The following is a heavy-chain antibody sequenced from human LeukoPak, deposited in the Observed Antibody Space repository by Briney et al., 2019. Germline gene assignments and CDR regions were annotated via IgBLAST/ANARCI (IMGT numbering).Heavy chain of an antibody. V-gene: IGHV3-53*01. J-gene: IGHJ4*02. Sequence: GGSLRLSCAASGFTVSSNYMSWVRQAPGKGLEWVSVIYSGGSTYYADSVKGRYTISRDNSKNTLYLQMNSLRAEDTAVYYCARVKYYYDSSGYSPDVYCFDYWGQGTLVTVSS. CDR3: ARVKYYYDSSGYSPDVYCFDY. D-gene: IGHD3-22*01. CDR1: GFTVSSNY. CDR2: IYSGGST.